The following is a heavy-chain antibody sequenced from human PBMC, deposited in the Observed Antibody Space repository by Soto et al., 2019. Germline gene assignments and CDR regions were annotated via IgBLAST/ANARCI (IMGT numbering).Heavy chain of an antibody. CDR1: GGTFSSYA. CDR2: IIPIFGTA. V-gene: IGHV1-69*13. CDR3: AREMDIVVVPAAIHYGMDV. D-gene: IGHD2-2*03. J-gene: IGHJ6*02. Sequence: GASVKVSRKASGGTFSSYAISWVRQAPGQGLEWMGGIIPIFGTANYAQKFQGRVTITAVESTSTAYMELSSLRSGDTAVYYCAREMDIVVVPAAIHYGMDVWRQGTTVTVSS.